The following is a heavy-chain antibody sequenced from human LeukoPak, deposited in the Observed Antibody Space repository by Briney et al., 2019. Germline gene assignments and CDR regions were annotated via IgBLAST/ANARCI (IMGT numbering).Heavy chain of an antibody. CDR3: ASCYYDSSGYYYFDY. Sequence: ASVKVSCKASGYTFSGHYMHWVRQAPGQGLEWMGWIKPSTGATNYAQKFRGRVTMTRDTSNRTSYMELSRLRSDDTALYYCASCYYDSSGYYYFDYWGQGTLVTVSS. CDR2: IKPSTGAT. V-gene: IGHV1-2*02. D-gene: IGHD3-22*01. J-gene: IGHJ4*02. CDR1: GYTFSGHY.